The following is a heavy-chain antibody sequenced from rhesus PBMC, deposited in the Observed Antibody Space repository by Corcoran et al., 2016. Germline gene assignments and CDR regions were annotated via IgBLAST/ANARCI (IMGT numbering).Heavy chain of an antibody. Sequence: QVQLQESGPGLVKPSETLSLTCAVSGGSISNSYWRWLRQSPGQGLEWIGYIYCACGIPKYCPSLKSRVTISRDTSTSQFSLKLTSVTAADTAVYYCARFGEPSVYFDYWGQGVLVTVSS. CDR2: IYCACGIP. D-gene: IGHD1-44*02. V-gene: IGHV4S7*01. J-gene: IGHJ4*01. CDR3: ARFGEPSVYFDY. CDR1: GGSISNSY.